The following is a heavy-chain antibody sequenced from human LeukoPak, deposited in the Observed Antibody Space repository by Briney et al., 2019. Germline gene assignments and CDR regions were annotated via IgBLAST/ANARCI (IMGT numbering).Heavy chain of an antibody. J-gene: IGHJ4*02. V-gene: IGHV3-48*03. D-gene: IGHD5-24*01. Sequence: GGSLRLSCAASGFTFSSYEMNWVRQAPGKGLEWVSYISSSGTTIYYADSVKGRFTISRDNAKNSLYLQMNSLRAEDTAVYYCARETRVRWTDYWGQGILVTVSS. CDR3: ARETRVRWTDY. CDR1: GFTFSSYE. CDR2: ISSSGTTI.